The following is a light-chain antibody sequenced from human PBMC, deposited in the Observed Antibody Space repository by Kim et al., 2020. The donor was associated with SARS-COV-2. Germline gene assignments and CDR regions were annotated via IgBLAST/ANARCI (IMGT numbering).Light chain of an antibody. CDR1: QGISSY. CDR2: AAS. Sequence: DIQLTQSPSFLSASVGDRVTITCRASQGISSYLAWYQQKPGKAPKLLIYAASTLQSGVPSRFSGSGSGTEFTLTISSLQPEDFATYYCQQHNNYPLTFGGGTKVDIK. J-gene: IGKJ4*01. V-gene: IGKV1-9*01. CDR3: QQHNNYPLT.